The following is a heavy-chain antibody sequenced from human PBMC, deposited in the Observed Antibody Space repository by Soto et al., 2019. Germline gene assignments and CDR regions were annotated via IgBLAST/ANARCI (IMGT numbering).Heavy chain of an antibody. CDR1: GFTFNNYG. CDR2: ISHDGSNK. Sequence: GGCMRLSCAGCGFTFNNYGLHWVRQNPGKGLEWVAFISHDGSNKYYADSVKGRFTVSRDSSKSTLYLQMDSLRVEDTAVYYCAKDGAPRYCSGRSCHPAGAYWGQGTLVTVSS. V-gene: IGHV3-30*18. D-gene: IGHD2-15*01. J-gene: IGHJ4*02. CDR3: AKDGAPRYCSGRSCHPAGAY.